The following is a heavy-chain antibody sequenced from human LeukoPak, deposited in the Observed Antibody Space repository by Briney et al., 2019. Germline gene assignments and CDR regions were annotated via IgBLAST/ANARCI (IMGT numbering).Heavy chain of an antibody. Sequence: SETLSLTCTVSGGSISSYYWSWIRQPPGKGLEWIGDINHIGSTNYNPSLKSRVTMSVDMSKNQLSMKLSSVTAADTAVYYCARGEGGLTIFGVPHPYDYWGQGTLVTVSS. J-gene: IGHJ4*02. CDR2: INHIGST. D-gene: IGHD3-3*01. V-gene: IGHV4-34*01. CDR1: GGSISSYY. CDR3: ARGEGGLTIFGVPHPYDY.